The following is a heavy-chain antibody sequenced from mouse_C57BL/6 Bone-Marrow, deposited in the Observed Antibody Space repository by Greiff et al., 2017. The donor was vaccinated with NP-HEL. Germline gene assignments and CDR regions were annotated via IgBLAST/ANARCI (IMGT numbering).Heavy chain of an antibody. V-gene: IGHV5-4*01. CDR1: GFTFSSYA. D-gene: IGHD1-1*01. CDR3: ARGGYYGSKYFDV. CDR2: ISDGGSYT. Sequence: EVQGVESGGGLVKPGGSLKLSCAASGFTFSSYAMSWVRQTPEKRLEWVATISDGGSYTYYPDNVKGRFTISRDNAKNNLYLQMSHLKSEDTAMYYCARGGYYGSKYFDVWGTGTTVTVSS. J-gene: IGHJ1*03.